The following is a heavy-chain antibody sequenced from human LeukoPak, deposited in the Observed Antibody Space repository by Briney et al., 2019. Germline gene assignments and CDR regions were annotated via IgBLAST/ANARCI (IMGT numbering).Heavy chain of an antibody. D-gene: IGHD3-22*01. CDR2: IFYSGST. CDR1: GGSFSSDKIY. Sequence: SETLTLTCTASGGSFSSDKIYWVWIRQPPGKGLEWIGSIFYSGSTYYNPSLKSRLTTSVDTIKKQYSLKLSYVTAADTAVDDCAVLYYERNSSYPPCDCWGQGTLVTVSS. CDR3: AVLYYERNSSYPPCDC. V-gene: IGHV4-39*01. J-gene: IGHJ4*02.